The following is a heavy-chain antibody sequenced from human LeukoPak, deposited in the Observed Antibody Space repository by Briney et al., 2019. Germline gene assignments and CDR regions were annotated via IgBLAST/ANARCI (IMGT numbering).Heavy chain of an antibody. CDR3: ARRGYTSGWDY. V-gene: IGHV3-30*02. D-gene: IGHD6-19*01. J-gene: IGHJ4*02. CDR1: GFTFSSYG. CDR2: IRFDGSIK. Sequence: PGGSLRLSCAASGFTFSSYGMHWVRQAPGKGLEWVAFIRFDGSIKYYAESVKGRFTISRDNSKNTLYVQMNSLRVEDTAVYYCARRGYTSGWDYWGQGTLVTVSS.